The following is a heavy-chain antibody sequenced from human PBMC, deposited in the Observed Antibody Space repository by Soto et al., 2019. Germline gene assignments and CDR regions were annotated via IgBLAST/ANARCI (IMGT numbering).Heavy chain of an antibody. CDR3: AASYSGP. CDR1: GGSISGAGYS. D-gene: IGHD4-4*01. J-gene: IGHJ4*02. Sequence: SETLSLTCAVSGGSISGAGYSWSWIRQPPGGGLEWIGYIYHSGTTYYNPSLKTRLTLSLDRSNNRFSLKLTSVTAADTAVYYCAASYSGPWGQGTLVTVSS. V-gene: IGHV4-30-2*01. CDR2: IYHSGTT.